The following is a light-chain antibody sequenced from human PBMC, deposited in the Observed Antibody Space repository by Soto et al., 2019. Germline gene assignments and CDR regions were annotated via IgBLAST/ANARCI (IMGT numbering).Light chain of an antibody. CDR3: QQRGNWPPLT. J-gene: IGKJ5*01. CDR2: DAS. Sequence: EIVLTQSPATLSLSPGEEATLSFCASQSVDSNYLAWYQQKAGQTPRLIIYDASNRAAGIPARFSGSGSGTDFTLTISSLEPEDFAMYYCQQRGNWPPLTFGGGTRLEIK. CDR1: QSVDSNY. V-gene: IGKV3D-20*02.